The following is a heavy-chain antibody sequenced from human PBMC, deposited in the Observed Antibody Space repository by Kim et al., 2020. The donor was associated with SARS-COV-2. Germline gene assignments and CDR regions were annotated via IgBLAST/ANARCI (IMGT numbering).Heavy chain of an antibody. V-gene: IGHV4-34*01. CDR2: INHSGST. CDR3: ARARYCSSTSCPNWFDP. CDR1: GGSFSGYY. Sequence: SETLSLTCAVYGGSFSGYYWSWIRQPPGKGLEWIGEINHSGSTNYNPSLKSRVTISVDTSKNQFSLKLSSVTAADTAVYYCARARYCSSTSCPNWFDPWGQGTLVTVSS. D-gene: IGHD2-2*01. J-gene: IGHJ5*02.